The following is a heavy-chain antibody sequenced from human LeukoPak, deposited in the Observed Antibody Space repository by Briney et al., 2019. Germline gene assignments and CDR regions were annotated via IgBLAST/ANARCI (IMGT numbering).Heavy chain of an antibody. V-gene: IGHV1-2*02. D-gene: IGHD1-26*01. Sequence: ASVKVSCKASGYTFTGYYMHWVRQAPGQGLEWMGWINPNSGGTNYAQKLQGRVTMTTDTSTSTAYMELRSLRSDDTAVYYCAREGSVRGAPYYFDYWGQGTLVTVSS. J-gene: IGHJ4*02. CDR1: GYTFTGYY. CDR2: INPNSGGT. CDR3: AREGSVRGAPYYFDY.